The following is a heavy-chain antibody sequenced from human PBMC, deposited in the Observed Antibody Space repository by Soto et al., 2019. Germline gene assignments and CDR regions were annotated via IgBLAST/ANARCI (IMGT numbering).Heavy chain of an antibody. CDR2: IFYNDEK. J-gene: IGHJ4*02. V-gene: IGHV2-26*01. D-gene: IGHD6-13*01. CDR3: ARMREQQLVYTYYFDY. Sequence: QVTLKESGPVLVKPTEPLTLTCTVSGFSLSNARMGVSWIRQPPGKALEWLAHIFYNDEKSYSTSLKSRLTISKDPAKSQVVLTMTNMDPVDTATYYCARMREQQLVYTYYFDYWGQGTLVTVSS. CDR1: GFSLSNARMG.